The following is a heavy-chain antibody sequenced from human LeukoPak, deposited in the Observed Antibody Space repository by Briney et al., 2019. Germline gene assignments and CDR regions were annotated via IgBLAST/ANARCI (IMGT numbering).Heavy chain of an antibody. CDR3: ARGRYCSGGSCYDY. D-gene: IGHD2-15*01. CDR2: INHSGST. CDR1: GGSFSGYY. V-gene: IGHV4-34*01. Sequence: SETLSLTCAVYGGSFSGYYWSWLRQPPGKGLEWIGEINHSGSTNYNPSLKSRVTISVDTSKNQFSLKLSSVTAADTAVYYCARGRYCSGGSCYDYWGQGTLVTVSS. J-gene: IGHJ4*02.